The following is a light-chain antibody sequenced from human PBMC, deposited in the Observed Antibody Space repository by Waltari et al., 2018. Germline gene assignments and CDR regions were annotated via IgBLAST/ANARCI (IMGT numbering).Light chain of an antibody. CDR2: EVS. CDR1: SSDVGGYHY. Sequence: QSALTQPPSASGSPGQSVTISCTGTSSDVGGYHYVSWYQQHPGKVPKLMIYEVSKRPSGVPDRFSGSKSGNTASLTVSGLQAEDEADYYCSSYAGSNNLGVFGGGTKLTVL. V-gene: IGLV2-8*01. CDR3: SSYAGSNNLGV. J-gene: IGLJ2*01.